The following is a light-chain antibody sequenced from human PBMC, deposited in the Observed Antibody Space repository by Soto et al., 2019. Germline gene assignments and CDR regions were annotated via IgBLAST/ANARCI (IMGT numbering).Light chain of an antibody. CDR3: QQYNNWLSWT. CDR1: QSISSK. Sequence: EVVMTQSPAVLSVSPGETATLSYRASQSISSKLAWYQQKPGQAPRLLIYGAVTRATGIPARFSGSGSTTDFTLTISSLHSEDCAVYYCQQYNNWLSWTFGQGTKVEIK. CDR2: GAV. V-gene: IGKV3-15*01. J-gene: IGKJ1*01.